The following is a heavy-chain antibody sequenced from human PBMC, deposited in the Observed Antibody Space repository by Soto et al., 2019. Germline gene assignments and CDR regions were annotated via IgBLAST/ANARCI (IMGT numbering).Heavy chain of an antibody. J-gene: IGHJ6*02. CDR3: AKGLGNAKEV. V-gene: IGHV3-23*01. D-gene: IGHD2-8*01. Sequence: GGSLRLSCSASGFNFGSYGMSWVRQAPGKGLEWVSGLTASGLNTYYTDSVKGRFTISRDNSRNTVYLQMSGLRVEDTAVFHCAKGLGNAKEVWGQGNTVTVSS. CDR1: GFNFGSYG. CDR2: LTASGLNT.